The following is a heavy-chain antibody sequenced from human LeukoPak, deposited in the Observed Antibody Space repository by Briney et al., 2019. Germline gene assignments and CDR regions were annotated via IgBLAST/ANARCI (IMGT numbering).Heavy chain of an antibody. Sequence: SETLSLTCAVSGGSISSNSYYWGWIRQPPGKGLEWIGSIYYSGSTYYNPSLKSRVTISVDTSKNQFSLKLSSVTAADTAVYYCARPHAHAPYGSGSYSWFDPWGQGTLVTVSS. V-gene: IGHV4-39*01. D-gene: IGHD3-10*01. CDR3: ARPHAHAPYGSGSYSWFDP. J-gene: IGHJ5*02. CDR1: GGSISSNSYY. CDR2: IYYSGST.